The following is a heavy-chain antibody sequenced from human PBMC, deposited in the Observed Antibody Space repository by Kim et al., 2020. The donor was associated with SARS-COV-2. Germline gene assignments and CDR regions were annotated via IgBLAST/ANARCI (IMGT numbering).Heavy chain of an antibody. J-gene: IGHJ4*02. CDR2: ISSSSSYI. Sequence: GGSLRLSCAASGFTFSSYSMNWVRQAPGKGLEWVSSISSSSSYIYYADSVKGRFTISRDNAKNSLYLQMNSLRAEDTAVYYCARELGYYDSSGYYRDYWGQGTLVTVSS. V-gene: IGHV3-21*01. D-gene: IGHD3-22*01. CDR3: ARELGYYDSSGYYRDY. CDR1: GFTFSSYS.